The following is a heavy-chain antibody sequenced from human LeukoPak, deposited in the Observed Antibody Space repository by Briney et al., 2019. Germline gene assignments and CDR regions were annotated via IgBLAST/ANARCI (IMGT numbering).Heavy chain of an antibody. D-gene: IGHD5-18*01. Sequence: GASVKVSCKASGYTFTGYYMHWVRQAPGQGLEWMGWINPNSGGTNYAQKFQGRVTMTRDTSISTAYMELSRLRSDDTAVYYCARDLQGYSYGPVPDYWGQGTLVTVSP. V-gene: IGHV1-2*02. CDR1: GYTFTGYY. CDR3: ARDLQGYSYGPVPDY. J-gene: IGHJ4*02. CDR2: INPNSGGT.